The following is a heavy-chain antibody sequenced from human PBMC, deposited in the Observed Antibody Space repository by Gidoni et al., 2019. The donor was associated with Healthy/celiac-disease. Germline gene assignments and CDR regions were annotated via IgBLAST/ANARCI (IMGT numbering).Heavy chain of an antibody. CDR2: IYTIGST. Sequence: QVQLQESGPGLVKPSETLSLTCSVSGGSISSHYWSWIRQPAGKGLEWIGRIYTIGSTNYNPSLKSRVSMSVDTSKNQFSLKLSSVTAADTAVYYCARDFWNGFPFTVEYYMDVWGKGTTVTVSS. CDR1: GGSISSHY. D-gene: IGHD3-3*01. V-gene: IGHV4-4*07. CDR3: ARDFWNGFPFTVEYYMDV. J-gene: IGHJ6*03.